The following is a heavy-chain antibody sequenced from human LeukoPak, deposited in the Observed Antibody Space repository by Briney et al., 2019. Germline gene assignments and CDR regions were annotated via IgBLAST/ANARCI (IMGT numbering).Heavy chain of an antibody. Sequence: ASVKVSCKVSGYTLTELSMHWVRQAPGKGLEWMGGFDPEDGETIYAQKFQSRVTITRDTSASTAYMELSSLRSEDTAVYYCARVSSSWYGPYYFDYWGQGTLVTVSS. V-gene: IGHV1-24*01. J-gene: IGHJ4*02. CDR1: GYTLTELS. CDR3: ARVSSSWYGPYYFDY. D-gene: IGHD6-13*01. CDR2: FDPEDGET.